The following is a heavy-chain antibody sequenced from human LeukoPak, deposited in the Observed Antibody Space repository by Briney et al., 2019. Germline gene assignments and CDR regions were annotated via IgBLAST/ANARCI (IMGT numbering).Heavy chain of an antibody. CDR3: ARAYGEYCGGDCYSDYCFDY. D-gene: IGHD2-21*02. V-gene: IGHV1-69*02. CDR2: IIPILGIA. CDR1: GGTFSSYT. J-gene: IGHJ4*02. Sequence: ASVKVSCKASGGTFSSYTISWVRQAPGQGLEWMGRIIPILGIANYAQKFQGRVTITADKSTSTAYMELSSLRSEDTAVYYCARAYGEYCGGDCYSDYCFDYWGQGTLVTVSS.